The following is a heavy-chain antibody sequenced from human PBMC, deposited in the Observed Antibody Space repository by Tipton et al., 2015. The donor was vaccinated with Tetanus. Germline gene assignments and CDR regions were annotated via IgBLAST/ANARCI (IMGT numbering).Heavy chain of an antibody. V-gene: IGHV4-34*01. Sequence: TLSLTCAVYGGSFSNYFWRWIRQPPGKGLEWIGEISPSGNTNYNPSLKRRVTISPDTSRNQFSLPLSSVTAADTAVYFCARGSGWADFWGQGTQVTVSS. CDR3: ARGSGWADF. CDR1: GGSFSNYF. CDR2: ISPSGNT. J-gene: IGHJ4*02. D-gene: IGHD6-19*01.